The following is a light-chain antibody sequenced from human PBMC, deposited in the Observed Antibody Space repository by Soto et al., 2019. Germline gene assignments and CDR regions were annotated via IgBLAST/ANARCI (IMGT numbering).Light chain of an antibody. J-gene: IGKJ5*01. CDR3: QQRHMWPIT. Sequence: DIVLTQSPATLSLSPGERATLSCRASQSIGDTLAWYQQKPGQAPRLLIYDAYNRATGIPPRFSGSGSGTDFTLTISSLEPEDSAVYYCQQRHMWPITFGQGTRLEIK. CDR1: QSIGDT. V-gene: IGKV3-11*01. CDR2: DAY.